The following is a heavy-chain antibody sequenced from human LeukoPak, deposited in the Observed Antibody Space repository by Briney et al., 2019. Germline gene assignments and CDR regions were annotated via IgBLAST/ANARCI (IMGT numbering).Heavy chain of an antibody. CDR3: ARRGSYDFWSGYYYLASHYFDY. Sequence: PSETLSLTCTVSGGSVSSSSYYWGWIRQPPGKGLEWIGSIYYSGSTYYNPSLKSRVTISVDTSKDQFSLKLSSVTAADTAVYYCARRGSYDFWSGYYYLASHYFDYWGQGTLVTVSS. CDR2: IYYSGST. D-gene: IGHD3-3*01. V-gene: IGHV4-39*01. CDR1: GGSVSSSSYY. J-gene: IGHJ4*02.